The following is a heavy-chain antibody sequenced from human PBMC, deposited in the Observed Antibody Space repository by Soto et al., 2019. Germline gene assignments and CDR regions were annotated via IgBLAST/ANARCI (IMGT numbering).Heavy chain of an antibody. CDR1: GGSISSGDYY. CDR3: ARSPRGYSYGQPSVFDY. Sequence: QVQLQEPGPGLVKPSQTLSLTCTVSGGSISSGDYYWSWIRQPPGKGLEWIGYIYYSGSTYYNPSLKSRVTISVDTSKNQFSLKLSSVTAADTAVYYCARSPRGYSYGQPSVFDYWGQGTLVTVSS. CDR2: IYYSGST. D-gene: IGHD5-18*01. V-gene: IGHV4-30-4*01. J-gene: IGHJ4*02.